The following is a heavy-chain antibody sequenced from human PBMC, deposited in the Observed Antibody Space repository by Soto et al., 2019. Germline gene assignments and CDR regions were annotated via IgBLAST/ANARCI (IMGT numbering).Heavy chain of an antibody. V-gene: IGHV4-39*07. Sequence: SETRSRTCAISGCSISSSNYFWVWIRQPPGKVLEWIGSIFYSGSTSYNSSLKSRVTISVDTSKNQISLKLSSVTAADTAVYYCARVFVVRGVIPDEIYDAFDIWGQGTMVTVSS. CDR3: ARVFVVRGVIPDEIYDAFDI. D-gene: IGHD3-10*01. CDR2: IFYSGST. CDR1: GCSISSSNYF. J-gene: IGHJ3*02.